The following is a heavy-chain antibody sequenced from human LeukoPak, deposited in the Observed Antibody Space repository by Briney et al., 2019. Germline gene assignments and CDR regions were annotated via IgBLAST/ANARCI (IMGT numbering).Heavy chain of an antibody. D-gene: IGHD1-1*01. CDR2: INPNSGGT. CDR3: ARDHGNDNFDY. J-gene: IGHJ4*02. CDR1: GYTFTGYY. Sequence: ASVKVSCKASGYTFTGYYVHWVRQAPGQGLEWMGWINPNSGGTKYAEKFQGRVTMTRDTSISTAYMELSSLRSDDTAVFYGARDHGNDNFDYWGQGTLVTVSS. V-gene: IGHV1-2*02.